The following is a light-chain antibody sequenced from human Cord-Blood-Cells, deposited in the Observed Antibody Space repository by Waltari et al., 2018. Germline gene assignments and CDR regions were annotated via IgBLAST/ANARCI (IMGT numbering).Light chain of an antibody. CDR3: SSYTSSSTLV. J-gene: IGLJ1*01. Sequence: QSALTQPASVSGSPGQSITISCTGTSSDVGGYNYVSWYQQHPVKAPKLMTYDVSNRPSGVSNRFSGSKSGNTASLTISGLQAEDEADYYCSSYTSSSTLVFGTGTKVTVL. CDR1: SSDVGGYNY. CDR2: DVS. V-gene: IGLV2-14*01.